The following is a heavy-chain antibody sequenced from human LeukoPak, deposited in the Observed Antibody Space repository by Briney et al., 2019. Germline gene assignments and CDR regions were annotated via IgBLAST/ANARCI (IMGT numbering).Heavy chain of an antibody. D-gene: IGHD5-18*01. CDR2: IIPIFGTA. CDR1: GGTFSSYA. CDR3: ARDGGYSYHEPYFDY. J-gene: IGHJ4*02. Sequence: ASVKVSCKASGGTFSSYAISWVRQAPGQGLEWMGGIIPIFGTANYAQKFQGRVTITTDESTSTAYMELSSLRSEDTAVYYCARDGGYSYHEPYFDYWGQGTLVTVSS. V-gene: IGHV1-69*05.